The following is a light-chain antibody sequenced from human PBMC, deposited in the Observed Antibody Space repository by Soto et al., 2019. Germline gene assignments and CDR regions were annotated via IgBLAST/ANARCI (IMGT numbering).Light chain of an antibody. V-gene: IGKV3-15*01. J-gene: IGKJ1*01. CDR3: QQYNDWPPWT. Sequence: LVLTQSPGTLSLSPGETATLSCRASQSVSNIYLGWYQQKPGQAPRLLMYGASTRAADIPARFSGSGSGTEFSLTISSLQSEDFAIYYCQQYNDWPPWTFGQGTKVDIK. CDR2: GAS. CDR1: QSVSNIY.